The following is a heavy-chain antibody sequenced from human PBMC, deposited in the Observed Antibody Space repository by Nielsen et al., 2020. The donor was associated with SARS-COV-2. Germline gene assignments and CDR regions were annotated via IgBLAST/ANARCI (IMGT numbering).Heavy chain of an antibody. D-gene: IGHD3-10*01. V-gene: IGHV3-7*01. Sequence: GGSLRLSCAASGFTFSSYWMSWVRQAPGKGLERVANIKQDGSEKYYVDSVKGRFTISRDNAKNSLYLQMNSLRAEDTAVYYCVGSGSYYNVGYFQHWGQGTLVTVSS. CDR3: VGSGSYYNVGYFQH. CDR1: GFTFSSYW. J-gene: IGHJ1*01. CDR2: IKQDGSEK.